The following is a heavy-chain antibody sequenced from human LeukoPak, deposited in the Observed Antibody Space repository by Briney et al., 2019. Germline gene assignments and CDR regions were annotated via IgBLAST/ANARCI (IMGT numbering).Heavy chain of an antibody. CDR1: GFTFGDYA. Sequence: LGGSLRLSCSASGFTFGDYAMSWVRQAPGKGLEWVGFIRSKAYGGTTEYAASVEGRFSISRDDSKSIAYLQMNSPKTEDTAVYYCSRDLNWSFDYWGQGILVTVSS. CDR2: IRSKAYGGTT. J-gene: IGHJ4*02. D-gene: IGHD1-1*01. CDR3: SRDLNWSFDY. V-gene: IGHV3-49*04.